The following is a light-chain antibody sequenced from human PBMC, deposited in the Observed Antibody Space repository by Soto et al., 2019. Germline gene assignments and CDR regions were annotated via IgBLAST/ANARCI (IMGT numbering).Light chain of an antibody. CDR3: QHYGSSTGT. J-gene: IGKJ1*01. V-gene: IGKV3-20*01. CDR2: GAS. Sequence: EDVLTQSPGTLSLSPGERATLSCSASQSISSTYLAWYQQKPGQAPRLLIYGASSRATGVPDRFSGSGSGTDFTLTISRLEPEDFAVYYCQHYGSSTGTFGQGTKVEIK. CDR1: QSISSTY.